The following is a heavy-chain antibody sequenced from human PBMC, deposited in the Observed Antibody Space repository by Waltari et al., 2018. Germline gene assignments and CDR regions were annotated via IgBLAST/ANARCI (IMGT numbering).Heavy chain of an antibody. D-gene: IGHD1-26*01. CDR3: ARPFVGATKGPEDFDY. CDR2: IYYSGST. CDR1: CGSISSSSYH. J-gene: IGHJ4*02. Sequence: CPGLVKPSETLSLTCTVSCGSISSSSYHWGWIRQPPGKGRGWIGSIYYSGSTYYNPSLKSRVTISVDTSKNQFSLKLSSVTAADTAVYYCARPFVGATKGPEDFDYWGQGTLVTVSS. V-gene: IGHV4-39*01.